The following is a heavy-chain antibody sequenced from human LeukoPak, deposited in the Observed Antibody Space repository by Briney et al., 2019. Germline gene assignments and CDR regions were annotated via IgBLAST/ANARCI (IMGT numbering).Heavy chain of an antibody. CDR2: ISNSGST. Sequence: SETLSLTCTVSGGPIISHYWTWIRQSPVKGLEWIGDISNSGSTSYNPSLKSRVTISIDTSKNQFSLKLSSVTAADPAVYYCGRDALVGYLSFYYMDVWGKGTTVTVSS. D-gene: IGHD2-15*01. J-gene: IGHJ6*03. CDR3: GRDALVGYLSFYYMDV. CDR1: GGPIISHY. V-gene: IGHV4-59*11.